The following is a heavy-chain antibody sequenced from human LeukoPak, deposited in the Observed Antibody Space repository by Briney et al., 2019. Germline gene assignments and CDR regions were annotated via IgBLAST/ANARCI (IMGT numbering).Heavy chain of an antibody. D-gene: IGHD3-22*01. J-gene: IGHJ4*02. CDR3: ARDNGYYDSSGYPVFDY. CDR1: GYTFTSYG. V-gene: IGHV1-18*01. CDR2: ISAYNGNT. Sequence: GASVEVSCKASGYTFTSYGISWVRQAPGQGLEWMGWISAYNGNTNYAQKLQGRVTMTTDTSTSTAYMELRSLRSDDTAVYYCARDNGYYDSSGYPVFDYWGQGTLVTVSS.